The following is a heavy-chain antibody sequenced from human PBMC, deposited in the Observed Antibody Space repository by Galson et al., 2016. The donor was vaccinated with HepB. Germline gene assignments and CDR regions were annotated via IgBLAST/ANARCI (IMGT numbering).Heavy chain of an antibody. D-gene: IGHD2/OR15-2a*01. CDR1: GYTFTTSG. CDR2: ISTYSGNT. V-gene: IGHV1-18*01. Sequence: SVKVSCKASGYTFTTSGISWVRQAPGQGLEWMGWISTYSGNTKYAQKFQGGLTLTTDSSTTTAYMELRSLRFDDTALYYCARDVQYRFDSWGQGILVTVSS. CDR3: ARDVQYRFDS. J-gene: IGHJ4*02.